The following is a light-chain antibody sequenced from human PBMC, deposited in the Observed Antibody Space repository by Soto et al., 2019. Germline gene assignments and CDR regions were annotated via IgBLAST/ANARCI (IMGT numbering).Light chain of an antibody. CDR3: CLYAGSYTYV. CDR1: SSDVGGSNY. V-gene: IGLV2-11*01. J-gene: IGLJ1*01. CDR2: DVI. Sequence: QSALTQPRSVSGSPGQSVTISCTGTSSDVGGSNYVSWYQQHPGKAPKLMIYDVIKRPSGVPNRFSGSKSGNTASLTISGLQAEDEANYYCCLYAGSYTYVFGTGTKVTVL.